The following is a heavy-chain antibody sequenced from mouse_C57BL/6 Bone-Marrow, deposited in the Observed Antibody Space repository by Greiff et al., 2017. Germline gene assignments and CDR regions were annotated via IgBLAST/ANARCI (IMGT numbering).Heavy chain of an antibody. V-gene: IGHV1-64*01. CDR2: IHPNSGST. CDR3: AKWVLSNYGAY. Sequence: QVQLQQPGAELVKPGASVKLSCKASGYTFTSYWMHWVKQRPGQGLEWIGMIHPNSGSTNYNAKFKSKATLTVETSSSTAYLQLSSLTSEDSAVXYCAKWVLSNYGAYWGQGTLVTVSA. J-gene: IGHJ3*01. D-gene: IGHD2-5*01. CDR1: GYTFTSYW.